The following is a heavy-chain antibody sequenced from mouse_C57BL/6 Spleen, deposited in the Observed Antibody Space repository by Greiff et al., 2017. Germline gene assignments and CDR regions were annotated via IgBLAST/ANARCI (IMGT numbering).Heavy chain of an antibody. CDR3: AFSNYEGIFFDY. V-gene: IGHV14-2*01. CDR2: IDPEDGET. J-gene: IGHJ2*01. D-gene: IGHD2-5*01. CDR1: GFNIKDYY. Sequence: VQLQQSGAELVKPGASVKLSCTASGFNIKDYYMHWVKQRTEQGLEWIGRIDPEDGETKYAPKFQGEAPITADTSSNTAYLQLSSLTSEDTAVYYCAFSNYEGIFFDYGGQGTTLTVSS.